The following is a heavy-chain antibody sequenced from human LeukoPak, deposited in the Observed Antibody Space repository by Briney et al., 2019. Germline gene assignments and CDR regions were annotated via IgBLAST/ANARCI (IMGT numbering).Heavy chain of an antibody. D-gene: IGHD1-26*01. CDR1: GYTFTSYD. CDR2: INPNSGGT. Sequence: ASVKVSCKASGYTFTSYDINWVRQATGQGLEWMGRINPNSGGTNYAQKFQGRVTMTRDTSISTAYMELSRLRSDDTAVYYCATPRGSYKSFDYWGQGTLVTVSS. J-gene: IGHJ4*02. CDR3: ATPRGSYKSFDY. V-gene: IGHV1-2*06.